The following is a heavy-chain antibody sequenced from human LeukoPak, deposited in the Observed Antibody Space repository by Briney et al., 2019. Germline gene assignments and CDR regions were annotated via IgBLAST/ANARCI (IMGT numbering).Heavy chain of an antibody. CDR1: GYTFTSYY. J-gene: IGHJ4*02. CDR3: ARDRGYYDSSGYYVN. D-gene: IGHD3-22*01. V-gene: IGHV1-46*01. Sequence: ASVTVSCTASGYTFTSYYMHWVRQAPGQGLEWMGIINPSGGSTSYAQKFQGRVTMTRDTSTSTVYMELSSLRSEDTAVYYCARDRGYYDSSGYYVNWGQGTLVTVSS. CDR2: INPSGGST.